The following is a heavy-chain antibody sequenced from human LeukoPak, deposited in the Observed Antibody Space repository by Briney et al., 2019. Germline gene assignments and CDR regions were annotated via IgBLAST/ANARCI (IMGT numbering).Heavy chain of an antibody. J-gene: IGHJ6*02. CDR3: ARAVVAGTWYSAMDV. CDR1: GFTFSTYR. V-gene: IGHV3-21*01. CDR2: ISSSSTYI. D-gene: IGHD6-19*01. Sequence: PGGSLRLSCAASGFTFSTYRMNWVLQAPGKGLEWVSCISSSSTYIYSADSMKGRFTISRDNAKNSLYLQMNSLRVEDTAVYYCARAVVAGTWYSAMDVWGRGTTVTVSS.